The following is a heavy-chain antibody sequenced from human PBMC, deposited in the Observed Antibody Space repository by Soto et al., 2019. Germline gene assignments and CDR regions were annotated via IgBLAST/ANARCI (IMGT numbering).Heavy chain of an antibody. D-gene: IGHD3-3*01. J-gene: IGHJ6*02. V-gene: IGHV1-69*12. Sequence: QVQLVQSGAEVKKPGSSVKVSCKASGGTFSSYAISWVRQAPGQGLEWMGGIIPIFGTANYAQKFQGRVTITADESTSTAYMELSSLRSEDTAVYHCARGGGYDFWSGYSPYYYYYGMDVWGQGTTVTVSS. CDR2: IIPIFGTA. CDR1: GGTFSSYA. CDR3: ARGGGYDFWSGYSPYYYYYGMDV.